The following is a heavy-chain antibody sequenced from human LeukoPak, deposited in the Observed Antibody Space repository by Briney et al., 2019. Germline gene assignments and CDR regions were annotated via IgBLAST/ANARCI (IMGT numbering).Heavy chain of an antibody. CDR1: GYSFTSYW. V-gene: IGHV5-51*01. J-gene: IGHJ5*02. Sequence: GESLKISCKGSGYSFTSYWIGWWGQMPGKGLEWMVIIYPGDSDTRYSPSFQGQVTISADKSISTAYLQWSSLKASDTAMYYCARYYGHSADWFDPWGQGTLVTVSS. CDR3: ARYYGHSADWFDP. D-gene: IGHD3-16*01. CDR2: IYPGDSDT.